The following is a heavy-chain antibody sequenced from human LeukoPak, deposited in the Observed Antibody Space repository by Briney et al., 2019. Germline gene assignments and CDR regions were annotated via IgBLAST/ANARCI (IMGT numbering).Heavy chain of an antibody. J-gene: IGHJ4*02. D-gene: IGHD3-22*01. Sequence: SQTLSLTCTVSGGSISSGGYYWSWIRQHPGKGLEWIGYIYYSGSTYYNPSLQSRVTISVDTSKNQFSLKLSSVTAADTAVYYCARVNYYDSSGYYTFDYWGQGTLATVSS. CDR3: ARVNYYDSSGYYTFDY. CDR1: GGSISSGGYY. V-gene: IGHV4-31*03. CDR2: IYYSGST.